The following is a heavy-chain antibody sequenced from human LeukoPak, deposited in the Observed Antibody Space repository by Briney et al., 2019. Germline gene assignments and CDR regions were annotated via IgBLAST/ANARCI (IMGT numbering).Heavy chain of an antibody. V-gene: IGHV3-7*01. CDR1: GFTFSRYL. D-gene: IGHD6-19*01. J-gene: IGHJ4*02. Sequence: GGSLRLSCAASGFTFSRYLMTWVRQAPGQGLEWVADINQDGSEKYYVGSVKGRFTISRDNAKNSLYLQLNSLRAEDTAVYYCARGGSGVFDYWGQGTLVTVSS. CDR2: INQDGSEK. CDR3: ARGGSGVFDY.